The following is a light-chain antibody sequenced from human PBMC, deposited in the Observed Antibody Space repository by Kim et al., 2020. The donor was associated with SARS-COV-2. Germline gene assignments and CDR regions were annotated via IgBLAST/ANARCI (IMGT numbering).Light chain of an antibody. CDR1: LSVSAK. CDR3: QHYNNWPLG. CDR2: GAS. Sequence: VTPGERATLSCRASLSVSAKLAGCQQKPGKAPRLLIYGASTRATGIPARFSGSGSGTDFTLTISSLQSEDFAVYYCQHYNNWPLGFGGGTKVDIK. J-gene: IGKJ4*01. V-gene: IGKV3-15*01.